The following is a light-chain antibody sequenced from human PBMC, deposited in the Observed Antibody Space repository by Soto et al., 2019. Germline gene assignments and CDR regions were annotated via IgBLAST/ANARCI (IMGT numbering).Light chain of an antibody. CDR3: QQRSTWPAT. CDR2: DGS. V-gene: IGKV3-11*01. J-gene: IGKJ1*01. Sequence: EIVLTQSPATLSWSPGERGTLSCRASQSVSSYLAWYQQKPGQAPRLLIYDGSNRATGIPARFSGSGSGTDFTLTISSLEPEDFAVYYCQQRSTWPATFGQGTKVEIK. CDR1: QSVSSY.